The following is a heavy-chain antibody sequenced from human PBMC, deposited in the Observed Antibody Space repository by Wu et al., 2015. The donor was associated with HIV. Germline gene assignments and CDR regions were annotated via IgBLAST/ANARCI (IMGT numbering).Heavy chain of an antibody. J-gene: IGHJ4*02. CDR3: ATGPGPDNWRNPNFDY. V-gene: IGHV1-24*01. Sequence: QVQLVQSGAEVKKPGASVKVSCKVSGYTLTELSMHWVRQAPGKGLEWMGGFDPEDGETIYAQKFQGRVTMTEDTSTDTAYMELSSLRSEDTAVYCCATGPGPDNWRNPNFDYWGQGTLVTVSS. CDR1: GYTLTELS. D-gene: IGHD1-20*01. CDR2: FDPEDGET.